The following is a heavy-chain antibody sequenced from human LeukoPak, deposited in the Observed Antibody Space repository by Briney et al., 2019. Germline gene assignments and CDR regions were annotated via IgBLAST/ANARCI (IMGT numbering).Heavy chain of an antibody. CDR3: ARHIVGRLDF. V-gene: IGHV6-1*01. J-gene: IGHJ4*02. D-gene: IGHD3-16*02. CDR1: GDSVSSTSAA. Sequence: PSQTLSLTCAISGDSVSSTSAAWTWLRQSPSRGLEWLGRTYYRPKWYNDYAISVKSRININPDTSNNQFSLQLNSVTPEDTAVYYCARHIVGRLDFWGQGNLVTVSS. CDR2: TYYRPKWYN.